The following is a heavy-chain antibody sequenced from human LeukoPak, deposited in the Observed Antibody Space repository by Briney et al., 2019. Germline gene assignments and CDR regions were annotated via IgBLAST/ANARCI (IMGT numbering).Heavy chain of an antibody. CDR3: TKSSGVWH. V-gene: IGHV3-15*01. CDR2: ISSRTDGGTT. J-gene: IGHJ4*02. CDR1: GLIFSNAW. D-gene: IGHD5/OR15-5a*01. Sequence: GGSLRLSCTTSGLIFSNAWMSWVRQAPGKGLEWVGRISSRTDGGTTDYAAPVKGRFTISRDDSKNTLYLQMNSHKTVDSGVYFCTKSSGVWHWGQGTLVTVSS.